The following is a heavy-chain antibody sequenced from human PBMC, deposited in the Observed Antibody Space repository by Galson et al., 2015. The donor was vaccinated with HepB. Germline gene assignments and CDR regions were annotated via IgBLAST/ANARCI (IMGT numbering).Heavy chain of an antibody. CDR1: GFIFNNYA. CDR3: AKGGVPATLIDS. Sequence: SLRLSCAASGFIFNNYAMSWVRQAPGKGLEWVSTISGSGGSTHYADSVKGRFTISRDHSKNTVYQQMNSLGAEDTALYYCAKGGVPATLIDSWGQGTLITVSS. CDR2: ISGSGGST. V-gene: IGHV3-23*01. D-gene: IGHD1-26*01. J-gene: IGHJ4*02.